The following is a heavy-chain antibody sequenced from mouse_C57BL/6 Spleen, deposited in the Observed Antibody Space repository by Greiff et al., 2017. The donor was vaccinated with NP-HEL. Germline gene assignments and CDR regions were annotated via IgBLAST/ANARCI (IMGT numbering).Heavy chain of an antibody. CDR1: GFTFSSYG. CDR3: ARHYDYDEFAY. CDR2: ISSGGSYT. D-gene: IGHD2-4*01. V-gene: IGHV5-6*01. J-gene: IGHJ3*01. Sequence: EVHLVESGGDLVKPGGSLKLSCAASGFTFSSYGMSWVRQTPDKRLEWVATISSGGSYTYYPDSLKGRSTFSRDKAKNTLYLQLSRLKSEDAAMYYCARHYDYDEFAYWGQGTLVTVSA.